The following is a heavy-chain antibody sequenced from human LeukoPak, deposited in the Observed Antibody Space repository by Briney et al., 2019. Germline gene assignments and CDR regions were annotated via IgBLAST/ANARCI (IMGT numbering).Heavy chain of an antibody. CDR3: ARAGCTNGVCYIFYYFDY. J-gene: IGHJ4*02. Sequence: PSETLSLTCAVYGGSFSGYYWSWIRQPPGKGLEWIGEINHSGSTNYNPSLKSRVTISVDTSKNQFSLKLSSVTAADTAVYYCARAGCTNGVCYIFYYFDYWGQGTLVTVSS. D-gene: IGHD2-8*01. CDR1: GGSFSGYY. V-gene: IGHV4-34*01. CDR2: INHSGST.